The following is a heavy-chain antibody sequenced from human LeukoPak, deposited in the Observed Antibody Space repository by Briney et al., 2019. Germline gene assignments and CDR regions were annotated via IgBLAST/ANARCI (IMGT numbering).Heavy chain of an antibody. J-gene: IGHJ5*02. CDR1: GGSFSGYY. CDR2: INHSGST. Sequence: SETLSLTCAVYGGSFSGYYWSCIRQPPGKGLEWIGEINHSGSTNYNPSLKSRVTISVDTSKNQFSLKLSSVTAADTAVYYCARQTAGFDPWGQGTLVTVSS. V-gene: IGHV4-34*01. D-gene: IGHD1-1*01. CDR3: ARQTAGFDP.